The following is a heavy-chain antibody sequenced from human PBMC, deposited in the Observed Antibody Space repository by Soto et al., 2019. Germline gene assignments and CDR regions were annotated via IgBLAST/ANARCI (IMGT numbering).Heavy chain of an antibody. CDR3: ANSTELRFLELSFEP. J-gene: IGHJ5*02. D-gene: IGHD3-3*01. CDR1: GYTFTSYD. V-gene: IGHV1-8*01. Sequence: ASVKISCTSSGYTFTSYDINWVRQATGQGLEWMGWMNPNSGNTGYAQKFQGRVTMTRNTSISTAYMELSSLRSEDTAVYYCANSTELRFLELSFEPWGQGTLVTGAS. CDR2: MNPNSGNT.